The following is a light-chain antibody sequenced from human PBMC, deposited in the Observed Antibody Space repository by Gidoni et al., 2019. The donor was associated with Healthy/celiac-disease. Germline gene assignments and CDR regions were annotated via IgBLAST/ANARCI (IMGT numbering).Light chain of an antibody. Sequence: EIVLPQSPGTLSLSPGERATLSSRASQSVSSSYLAWYQQKPGQAPRLLIYVASSRATGIPDRFSGSGSGTDFTLTISRMEPEDFAVYYCQQYGSSPYTFGQGTKLEIK. J-gene: IGKJ2*01. CDR1: QSVSSSY. V-gene: IGKV3-20*01. CDR3: QQYGSSPYT. CDR2: VAS.